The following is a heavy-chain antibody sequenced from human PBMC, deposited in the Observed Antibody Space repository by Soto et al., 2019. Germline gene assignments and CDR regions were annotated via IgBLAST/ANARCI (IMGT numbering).Heavy chain of an antibody. V-gene: IGHV3-9*01. CDR2: ISWNSGSI. CDR3: AKDMLARPVTTIDY. J-gene: IGHJ4*02. CDR1: GFTFDDYA. D-gene: IGHD4-4*01. Sequence: GGSLRLSCAASGFTFDDYAMHWVRQAPGKGLEWVSGISWNSGSIGYADSVKGRFTISRDNAKNSLYLQMNSLRAEDTALYYCAKDMLARPVTTIDYWGQGTLVXAPQ.